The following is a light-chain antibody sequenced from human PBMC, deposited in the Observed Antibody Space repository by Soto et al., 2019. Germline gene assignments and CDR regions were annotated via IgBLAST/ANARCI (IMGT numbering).Light chain of an antibody. Sequence: DIQMTQSPSTLSASVGDRVTITCRARQTISIWLAWYQQKPGKAPKLLIYDASILESGVPSRFSGSGSGTEFTLPISSLQPDDFATYYCQQSNSYRTFGQGTKVEIK. CDR2: DAS. CDR3: QQSNSYRT. V-gene: IGKV1-5*01. CDR1: QTISIW. J-gene: IGKJ1*01.